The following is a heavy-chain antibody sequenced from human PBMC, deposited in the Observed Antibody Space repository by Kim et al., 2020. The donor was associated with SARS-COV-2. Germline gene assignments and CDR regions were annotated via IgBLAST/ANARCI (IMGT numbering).Heavy chain of an antibody. Sequence: TTYAPSVKGRFIVSRDNSKKSLNLQMNSLKTEDTAVYYCARGTAAAMDVWGQGTTVTVSS. CDR2: T. D-gene: IGHD6-25*01. CDR3: ARGTAAAMDV. V-gene: IGHV3-72*01. J-gene: IGHJ6*02.